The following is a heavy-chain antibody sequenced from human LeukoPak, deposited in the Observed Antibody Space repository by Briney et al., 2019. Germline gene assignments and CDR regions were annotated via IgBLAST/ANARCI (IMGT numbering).Heavy chain of an antibody. V-gene: IGHV3-48*01. CDR2: ISSSSSTI. CDR3: ARDVGATEDYFDY. D-gene: IGHD1-26*01. CDR1: GFTFSSYA. Sequence: AGGSLRLSCAASGFTFSSYAMHWVRQAPGKGLEWVSYISSSSSTIYYADSVKGRFTISRDNAKNSLYLQMNSLRAEDTAVYYCARDVGATEDYFDYWGQGTLVTVSS. J-gene: IGHJ4*02.